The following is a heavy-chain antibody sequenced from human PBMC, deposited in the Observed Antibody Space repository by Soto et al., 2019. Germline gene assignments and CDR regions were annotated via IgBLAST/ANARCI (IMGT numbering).Heavy chain of an antibody. V-gene: IGHV4-59*08. D-gene: IGHD1-1*01. Sequence: SETLSLTCTVSGGSISSYYWSWIRQPPGKGLEWIGYIYYSGSTNYNPSLKSRVTISVDTSKNQFSLKLSSVTAADTAVYYCARRYGYSCDYWGQGTLVTVSS. CDR1: GGSISSYY. CDR2: IYYSGST. J-gene: IGHJ4*02. CDR3: ARRYGYSCDY.